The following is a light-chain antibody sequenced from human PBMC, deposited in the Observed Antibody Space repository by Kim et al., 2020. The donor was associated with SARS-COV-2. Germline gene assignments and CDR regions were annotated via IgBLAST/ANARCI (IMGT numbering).Light chain of an antibody. CDR3: QQYNNYPWT. V-gene: IGKV1-5*01. CDR2: DAS. CDR1: QTLSTW. Sequence: AAVGARVTITCRASQTLSTWLAWYQPKPGKAPKLLIYDASSLESGVPSRFSGSGSGTDFTLTISSLQPDDFATYYCQQYNNYPWTFGQGTKVDIK. J-gene: IGKJ1*01.